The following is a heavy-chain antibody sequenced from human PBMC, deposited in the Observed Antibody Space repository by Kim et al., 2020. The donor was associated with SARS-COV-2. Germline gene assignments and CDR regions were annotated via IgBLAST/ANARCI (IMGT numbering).Heavy chain of an antibody. D-gene: IGHD6-6*01. CDR3: ARDGSNSYGEY. CDR1: GITLSSYG. CDR2: IGSSTSYI. V-gene: IGHV3-21*06. Sequence: GGSLRLSCAASGITLSSYGMNWVRQAPGKGLELVSSIGSSTSYIYYADSVKGRFTISRDNARNSVYLQMNSLSAEDTAMYHCARDGSNSYGEYWGRGTLV. J-gene: IGHJ4*02.